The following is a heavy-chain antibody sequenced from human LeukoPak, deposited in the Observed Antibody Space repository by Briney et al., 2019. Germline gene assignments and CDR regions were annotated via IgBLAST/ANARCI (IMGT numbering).Heavy chain of an antibody. V-gene: IGHV1-69*05. CDR2: IIPIFGTA. J-gene: IGHJ6*03. D-gene: IGHD6-6*01. CDR3: ASGRSSSYYYYYMDV. Sequence: SVKVSCKVSGGTFSSYAISWVRQAPGQGLEWMGGIIPIFGTANYAQKFQGRVTITTDESTSTAYMELSSLRSEDTAVYYCASGRSSSYYYYYMDVWGNGTTVTVSS. CDR1: GGTFSSYA.